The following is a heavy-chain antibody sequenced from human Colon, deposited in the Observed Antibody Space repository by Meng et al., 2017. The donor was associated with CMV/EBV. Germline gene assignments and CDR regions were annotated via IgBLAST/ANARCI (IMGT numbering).Heavy chain of an antibody. CDR1: GFTFDDSA. Sequence: GGSLRLSCTVSGFTFDDSAMSWVRQAPGKGLEWVGLTRSKTYGGTTEYAASVKGRFTISRDDSKSIAYLQMNSLKTEDTAVYYCTRGPYHQPRGLDVWGQGTTATVSS. V-gene: IGHV3-49*04. J-gene: IGHJ6*02. D-gene: IGHD2-2*01. CDR2: TRSKTYGGTT. CDR3: TRGPYHQPRGLDV.